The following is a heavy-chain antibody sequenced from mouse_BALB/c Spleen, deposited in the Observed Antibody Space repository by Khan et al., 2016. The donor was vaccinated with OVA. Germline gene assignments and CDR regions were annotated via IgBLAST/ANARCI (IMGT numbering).Heavy chain of an antibody. J-gene: IGHJ3*01. CDR1: GYTFTDYA. CDR3: ARGSGYDRFAY. V-gene: IGHV1S137*01. Sequence: QVRLQQSGPELVRPGVSVKLSCKGSGYTFTDYAMHWVKQSHAKSLEWIGVISTYYGNTDYNQKFKGKATMTVDKSSNTAYMELARFTSEDSAIYYCARGSGYDRFAYWGQGTLVTVSA. D-gene: IGHD2-2*01. CDR2: ISTYYGNT.